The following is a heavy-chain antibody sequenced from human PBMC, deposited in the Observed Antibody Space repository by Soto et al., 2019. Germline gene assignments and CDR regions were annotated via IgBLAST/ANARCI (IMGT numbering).Heavy chain of an antibody. CDR1: GVSISNSSYY. J-gene: IGHJ4*02. Sequence: QLQLQESGPGLVKPSETLSLTCTVSGVSISNSSYYWGWIRRPPGKGLEWIGTIYYSGLTYYNPSPKSRVTITVDTAKNQFSLKLTSVTAADTAVYYCARHGSNWGQGTLVTVSS. CDR3: ARHGSN. V-gene: IGHV4-39*01. CDR2: IYYSGLT.